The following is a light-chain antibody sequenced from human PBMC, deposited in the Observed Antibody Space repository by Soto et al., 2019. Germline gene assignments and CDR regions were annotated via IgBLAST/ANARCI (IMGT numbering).Light chain of an antibody. Sequence: DIQMTQSPSTLSASVGDTVTITCLASQSVAGWLAWYQQKPGKAPTLLIYDASALPRGVPSRFSSSGSGTEFTLAISSLQPDDFATYYCQQYETYSGTFGQGTKVDIK. V-gene: IGKV1-5*01. CDR3: QQYETYSGT. CDR2: DAS. J-gene: IGKJ1*01. CDR1: QSVAGW.